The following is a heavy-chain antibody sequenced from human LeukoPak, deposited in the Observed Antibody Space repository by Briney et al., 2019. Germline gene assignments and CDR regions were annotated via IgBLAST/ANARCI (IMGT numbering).Heavy chain of an antibody. CDR1: GFTFSSDW. CDR3: ARDPVRYFDWLSPFDY. V-gene: IGHV3-7*01. Sequence: GGSLRLSCAASGFTFSSDWMSWVRQAPGKGLEWVANIKQDGSEKYYVDSVKGRFTISRDNAKNSLYLQMNSLRAEDTAVYYCARDPVRYFDWLSPFDYWGQGTLVTVSS. D-gene: IGHD3-9*01. CDR2: IKQDGSEK. J-gene: IGHJ4*02.